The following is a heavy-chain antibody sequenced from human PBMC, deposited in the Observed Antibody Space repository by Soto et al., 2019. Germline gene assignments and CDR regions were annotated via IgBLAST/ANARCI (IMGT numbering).Heavy chain of an antibody. J-gene: IGHJ4*02. Sequence: GGSLRLTCAVSGFNVMSYWMSWVRQAPGKGLEWVASIKEDGSEIYYLHSVRGRFSISRDSAGNALHLTMNYLSAEDTGLYFCARDIGFDYVNWGQGTLVTVSS. CDR2: IKEDGSEI. CDR1: GFNVMSYW. V-gene: IGHV3-7*01. CDR3: ARDIGFDYVN. D-gene: IGHD3-16*01.